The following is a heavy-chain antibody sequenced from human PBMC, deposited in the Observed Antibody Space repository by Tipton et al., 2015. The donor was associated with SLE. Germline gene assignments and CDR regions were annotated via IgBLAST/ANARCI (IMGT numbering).Heavy chain of an antibody. J-gene: IGHJ4*02. Sequence: TLSLTCTVSGGSISSYYWSWIRQPAGKGLEWIGRVYTSGSTNYNPSLKSRVTMSVDTSKNQFSLKLSSVTAADTAVYYCARVNHSSGYYPYYFDYWGQGTLVTVSS. V-gene: IGHV4-4*07. CDR1: GGSISSYY. D-gene: IGHD3-22*01. CDR2: VYTSGST. CDR3: ARVNHSSGYYPYYFDY.